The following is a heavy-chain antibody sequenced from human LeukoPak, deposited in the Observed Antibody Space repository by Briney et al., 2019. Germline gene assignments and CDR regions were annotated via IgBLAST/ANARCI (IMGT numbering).Heavy chain of an antibody. V-gene: IGHV4-59*08. CDR1: GGSISSYY. CDR2: IYYSGST. Sequence: SETLSLTCTVSGGSISSYYWSWIRQPPGKGLEWIGYIYYSGSTNYNPSLKSRVTISVDTSKNQFSLKLSSVTAADTAVYYCARHVWGTTGAFDIWGQGTMVTVSS. CDR3: ARHVWGTTGAFDI. D-gene: IGHD4-17*01. J-gene: IGHJ3*02.